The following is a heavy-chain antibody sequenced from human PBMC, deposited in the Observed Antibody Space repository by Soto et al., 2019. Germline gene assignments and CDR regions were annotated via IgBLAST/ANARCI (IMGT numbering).Heavy chain of an antibody. V-gene: IGHV3-30-3*01. D-gene: IGHD6-6*01. J-gene: IGHJ4*02. CDR3: AKTPQSITALFYFDY. CDR1: GFTFSSYA. Sequence: PGGSLRLSCAASGFTFSSYALHWVRQAPGKGLEWVAVISYDGSNRYYADSVKGRFTISRDNSKNTLYLQMNSLRAEDTAVYYCAKTPQSITALFYFDYWGQGTLVTVSS. CDR2: ISYDGSNR.